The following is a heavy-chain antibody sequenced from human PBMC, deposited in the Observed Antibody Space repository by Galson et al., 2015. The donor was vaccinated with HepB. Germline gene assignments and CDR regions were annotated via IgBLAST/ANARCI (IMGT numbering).Heavy chain of an antibody. V-gene: IGHV2-70*04. CDR2: IDWDDDK. D-gene: IGHD2-2*01. CDR1: GFSLSTSGMR. Sequence: PALVKPTQTLTLTCTFSGFSLSTSGMRVSWIRQPPGEALEWLVRIDWDDDKYFSTSLQTRLTISKDTSKNQVVLTMTNMDPVDTVTYYCAQIQGVAGYQRLFRPRKVDYWGQGTLVTVSS. J-gene: IGHJ4*02. CDR3: AQIQGVAGYQRLFRPRKVDY.